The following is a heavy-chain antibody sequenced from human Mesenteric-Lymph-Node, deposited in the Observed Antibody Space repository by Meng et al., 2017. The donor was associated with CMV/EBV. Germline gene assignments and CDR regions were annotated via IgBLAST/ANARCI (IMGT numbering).Heavy chain of an antibody. CDR1: EFTFSNYR. D-gene: IGHD3-10*01. CDR2: ISSASGYI. J-gene: IGHJ6*02. CDR3: ARDIRGSDYYYGMDV. Sequence: GGSLRLSCAAFEFTFSNYRMNWVRQAPGKGLEWISFISSASGYIDYADSVKGRFTISRDNARSSLFLQMNSLRAEDTAVYYCARDIRGSDYYYGMDVWGQGTTVTVSS. V-gene: IGHV3-21*01.